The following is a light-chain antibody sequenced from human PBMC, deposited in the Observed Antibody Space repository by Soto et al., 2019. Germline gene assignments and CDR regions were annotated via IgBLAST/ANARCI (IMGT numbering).Light chain of an antibody. V-gene: IGKV1-39*01. CDR2: AAS. CDR3: QQSYS. CDR1: QSISSY. J-gene: IGKJ3*01. Sequence: DIPMTQSPSSLSASVGDRVTITCRASQSISSYLNWYQQKPGKAPKLLIYAASSLQSGVPSRFSGSGSGTDFTLTTSSLQPEDFATYYCQQSYSFGPGTKVDIK.